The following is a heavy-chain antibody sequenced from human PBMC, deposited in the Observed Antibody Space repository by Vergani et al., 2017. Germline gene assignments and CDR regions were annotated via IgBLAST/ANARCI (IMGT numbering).Heavy chain of an antibody. V-gene: IGHV3-9*01. CDR1: GITFWKFG. D-gene: IGHD6-13*01. CDR2: ISWNSGAV. Sequence: EVQLVESGGGLVKPGGSLRLSCAASGITFWKFGMHWVRQGPGKGLEWVSGISWNSGAVDYADSVRGRFTISRDNAKNSLFLEMNSLRFEDTALYYCVKDIAASGNYWYFDLWGRGTLVTVSS. J-gene: IGHJ2*01. CDR3: VKDIAASGNYWYFDL.